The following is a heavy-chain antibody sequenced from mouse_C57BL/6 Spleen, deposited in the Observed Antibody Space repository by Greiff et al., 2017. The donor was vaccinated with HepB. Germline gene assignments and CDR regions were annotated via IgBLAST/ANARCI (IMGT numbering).Heavy chain of an antibody. D-gene: IGHD2-12*01. V-gene: IGHV1-80*01. Sequence: VQLQQSGAELVKPGASVKISCKASGYAFSSYWMNWVKQRPGKGLEWIGQIYPGDGDTNYNGKFKGKATLTADKSSSTAYMQRSSLTSEDSAVYFCARSWSYDYFDYWGQGTTLTVSS. CDR1: GYAFSSYW. J-gene: IGHJ2*01. CDR3: ARSWSYDYFDY. CDR2: IYPGDGDT.